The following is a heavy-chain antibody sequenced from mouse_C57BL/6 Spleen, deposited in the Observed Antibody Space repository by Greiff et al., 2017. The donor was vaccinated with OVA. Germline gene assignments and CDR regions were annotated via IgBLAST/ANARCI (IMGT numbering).Heavy chain of an antibody. CDR2: IFPGSGST. Sequence: QVQLQQSGPELVKPGASVTSSFNSSGYTFTDYYINWVKQRPGQGLEWIGWIFPGSGSTYYNEKFKGKATLTVDKSSSTAYMLLSSLTSEDSAVYFCARLRDSRYFDVWGTGTTVTVSS. J-gene: IGHJ1*03. CDR3: ARLRDSRYFDV. D-gene: IGHD1-1*01. V-gene: IGHV1-75*01. CDR1: GYTFTDYY.